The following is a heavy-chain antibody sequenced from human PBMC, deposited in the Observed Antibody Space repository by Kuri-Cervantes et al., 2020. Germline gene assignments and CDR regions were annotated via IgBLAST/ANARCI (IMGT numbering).Heavy chain of an antibody. J-gene: IGHJ4*02. CDR1: GGSIITTDYY. D-gene: IGHD5-24*01. CDR3: ARCGRRDGYNFDY. V-gene: IGHV4-61*02. Sequence: SETLSLTCSVSGGSIITTDYYWGWVRQPPGKGLEWIGRIYTSGSANYNPSLKSRVTMSVDTSKNQFSLKLSSVTAADTAVYYCARCGRRDGYNFDYWGQGTLVTVSS. CDR2: IYTSGSA.